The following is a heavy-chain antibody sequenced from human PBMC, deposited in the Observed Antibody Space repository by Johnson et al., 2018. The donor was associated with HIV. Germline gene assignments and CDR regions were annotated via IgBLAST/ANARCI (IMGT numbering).Heavy chain of an antibody. CDR2: IRHDGSNK. V-gene: IGHV3-30*02. D-gene: IGHD6-13*01. CDR1: GFTFSSYG. CDR3: AKGWAYSSSWYDEGLAFDI. J-gene: IGHJ3*02. Sequence: QVQLVESGGGVVQPGGSLRLSCAASGFTFSSYGMHWVRQAPGKGLAWVAFIRHDGSNKYYADSVKGRFTISRDNSKNTLYLQMNNVRAEDTAVYYCAKGWAYSSSWYDEGLAFDIWGQGTMVTVSS.